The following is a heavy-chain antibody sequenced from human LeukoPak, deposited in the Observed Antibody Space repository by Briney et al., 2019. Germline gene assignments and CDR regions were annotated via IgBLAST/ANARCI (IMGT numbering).Heavy chain of an antibody. V-gene: IGHV1-2*02. CDR3: ASSSGGKIGRGAFDI. CDR1: GYTFTGYY. CDR2: INPNSGGT. J-gene: IGHJ3*02. Sequence: ASVKVSCKASGYTFTGYYMHWVRQAPGQGLEWMGWINPNSGGTNYAQKFQGRVTITADESTSTAYMELSSLRSEDTAVYYCASSSGGKIGRGAFDIWGQGTMVTVSS. D-gene: IGHD4-23*01.